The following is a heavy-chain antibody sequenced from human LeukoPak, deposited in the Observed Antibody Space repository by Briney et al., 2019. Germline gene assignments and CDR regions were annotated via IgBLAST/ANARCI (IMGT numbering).Heavy chain of an antibody. CDR1: GFNFSTSW. CDR2: LKEDGGEK. Sequence: GGSLRLSCTASGFNFSTSWMSWVRQAPGKGLEWLANLKEDGGEKYYVDSVKGRFTISRDNARNSLYLQMNSLRAEDTAVYYCARDGHDDYYDSSGYLDYWGQGTLVTVSS. D-gene: IGHD3-22*01. V-gene: IGHV3-7*01. J-gene: IGHJ4*02. CDR3: ARDGHDDYYDSSGYLDY.